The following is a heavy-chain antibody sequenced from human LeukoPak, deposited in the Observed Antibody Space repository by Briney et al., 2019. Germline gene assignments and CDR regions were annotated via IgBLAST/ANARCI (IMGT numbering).Heavy chain of an antibody. J-gene: IGHJ4*02. D-gene: IGHD3-22*01. CDR1: GFTFSSYA. CDR2: ISYDGSNK. V-gene: IGHV3-30-3*01. CDR3: ARDHYDGDY. Sequence: GGSLRLSCAASGFTFSSYAMHWVRQAPGEGLEWVAVISYDGSNKYYADSVKGRFTISRDNSKNTLYLQMNSLRAEDTAVYYCARDHYDGDYWGQGTLVTVSS.